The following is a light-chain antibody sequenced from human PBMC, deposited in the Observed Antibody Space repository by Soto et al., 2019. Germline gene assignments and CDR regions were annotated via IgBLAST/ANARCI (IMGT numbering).Light chain of an antibody. CDR1: QSVLYSSNNKNY. J-gene: IGKJ5*01. Sequence: DIVMTQSPDSLAVSLGERATINCKSSQSVLYSSNNKNYLAWYQQKPGQPPKMLIYWAFTRESGVPDRFSGSGSETDFTLTISSLQAEDVAVYYCQQYYSNPLTFGQGTRLEIK. CDR3: QQYYSNPLT. CDR2: WAF. V-gene: IGKV4-1*01.